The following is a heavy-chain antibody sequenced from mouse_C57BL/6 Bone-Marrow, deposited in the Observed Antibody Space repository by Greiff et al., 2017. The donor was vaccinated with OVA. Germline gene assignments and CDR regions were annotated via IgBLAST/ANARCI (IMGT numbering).Heavy chain of an antibody. CDR1: GFTFSSYG. CDR3: ARLMGY. Sequence: EVQLVESGGDLVKPGGSLKLSCAASGFTFSSYGMSWVRQTPDKRLEWVATISSGGSYTYYPDSVKGRFTISRDNAKNTLYLQMSSLKSEDTAMYYSARLMGYWGQETSVTVSS. V-gene: IGHV5-6*01. J-gene: IGHJ4*01. CDR2: ISSGGSYT.